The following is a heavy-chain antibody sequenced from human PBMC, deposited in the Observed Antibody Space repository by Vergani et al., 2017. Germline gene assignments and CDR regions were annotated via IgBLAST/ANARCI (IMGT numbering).Heavy chain of an antibody. CDR2: INHSGST. Sequence: QLQLQESGPGLVKPSETLSLTCTVSGGSISSSSYYWGWIRQPPGKGLEWIGEINHSGSTNYNPSLKSRVTISVDTSKNQFSLKLSSVTAADTAVYYCARGGVPRYYYYYYGMDVWGQGTTVTVSS. D-gene: IGHD3-10*01. CDR3: ARGGVPRYYYYYYGMDV. CDR1: GGSISSSSYY. V-gene: IGHV4-39*07. J-gene: IGHJ6*02.